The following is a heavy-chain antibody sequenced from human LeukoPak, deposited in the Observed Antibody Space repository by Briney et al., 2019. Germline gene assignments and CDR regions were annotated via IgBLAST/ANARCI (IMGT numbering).Heavy chain of an antibody. Sequence: KTSETLSLTCTVSGYSISSGYYWGWIRQPPGKGLEWIGSIYHSGSTYYNPSLKGRVTISVDTSKNQFSLKLSSVTAADTAVYYCARDSHDFWSGYYTFDPWGQGTLVTVSS. J-gene: IGHJ5*02. CDR1: GYSISSGYY. CDR3: ARDSHDFWSGYYTFDP. D-gene: IGHD3-3*01. CDR2: IYHSGST. V-gene: IGHV4-38-2*02.